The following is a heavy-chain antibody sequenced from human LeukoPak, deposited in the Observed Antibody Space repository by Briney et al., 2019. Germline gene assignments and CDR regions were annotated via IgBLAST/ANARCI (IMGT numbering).Heavy chain of an antibody. J-gene: IGHJ5*02. Sequence: SETLSLTCTVSGGSISSGGYYWSWIRQHPGKGLEWIGYIYYSGSTYYNPSLKSRVTISVDTSKNQFSLKLSSVTAADTAVYYCARDGGGYCSSTSCNWFDPWGQGNPGHRLL. CDR2: IYYSGST. V-gene: IGHV4-31*03. D-gene: IGHD2-2*01. CDR1: GGSISSGGYY. CDR3: ARDGGGYCSSTSCNWFDP.